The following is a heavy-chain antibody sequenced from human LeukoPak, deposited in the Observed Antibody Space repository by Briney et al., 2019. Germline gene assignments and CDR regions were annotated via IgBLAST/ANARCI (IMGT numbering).Heavy chain of an antibody. J-gene: IGHJ4*02. CDR1: GFTFNTYS. CDR3: ARGRDLFDS. Sequence: PGGFLTLSCVASGFTFNTYSMNWFRQAPGKGMEWISYISSSSATIYYADSVKGRFTISRNNAKNSLYLQMNSLRAEDTAVYYCARGRDLFDSWGQGTLVIVSS. CDR2: ISSSSATI. V-gene: IGHV3-48*04.